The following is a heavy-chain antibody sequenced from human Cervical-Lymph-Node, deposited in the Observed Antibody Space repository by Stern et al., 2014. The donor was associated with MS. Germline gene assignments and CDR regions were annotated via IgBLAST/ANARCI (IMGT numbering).Heavy chain of an antibody. Sequence: QVQLVQSGAEMKKPGSSLKVSCEVSGGTFSSHGVSWVRQAPGQGLEWMGGIVPATTKPGYAQKFQGRFTITVDESTRTVYMELSSLTSEDTAVYYCARESIDGYNFDFGGQGTLVTVSS. CDR2: IVPATTKP. CDR1: GGTFSSHG. CDR3: ARESIDGYNFDF. D-gene: IGHD5-24*01. V-gene: IGHV1-69*12. J-gene: IGHJ4*02.